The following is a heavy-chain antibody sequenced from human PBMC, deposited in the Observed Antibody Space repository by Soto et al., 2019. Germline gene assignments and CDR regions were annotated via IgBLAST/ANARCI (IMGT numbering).Heavy chain of an antibody. CDR3: ARRGFWSGYSQN. CDR1: GGSFSGYY. V-gene: IGHV4-34*01. CDR2: INHSGST. Sequence: QVQLQQWGAGLLKPSETLSLTCAVYGGSFSGYYWSWIRQPPGKGLEWIGEINHSGSTNYNPSLKSRVTISVDTSKNQFSLKLSSVTAAATAVYYCARRGFWSGYSQNGGQGTLVTVSS. J-gene: IGHJ4*02. D-gene: IGHD3-3*01.